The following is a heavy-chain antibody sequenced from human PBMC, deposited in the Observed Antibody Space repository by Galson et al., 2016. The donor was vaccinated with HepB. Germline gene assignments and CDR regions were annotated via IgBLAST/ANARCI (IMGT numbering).Heavy chain of an antibody. CDR1: GLSFSYVW. D-gene: IGHD2-21*02. CDR3: RVVVTPQGVDY. J-gene: IGHJ4*02. CDR2: IKSKTDGGTI. V-gene: IGHV3-15*01. Sequence: SLRLSCAASGLSFSYVWMSWVRQAPGKGPEWVGRIKSKTDGGTIDYAAPVKGRFSISRDDSKMTVFLQMNSLKTEDTAVYYCRVVVTPQGVDYWGQGTLVTVSS.